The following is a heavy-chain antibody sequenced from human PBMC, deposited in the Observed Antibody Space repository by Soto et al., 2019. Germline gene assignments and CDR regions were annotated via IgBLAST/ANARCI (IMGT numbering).Heavy chain of an antibody. D-gene: IGHD6-13*01. CDR2: INPYTGNT. CDR1: GFTFTHYA. V-gene: IGHV1-18*01. CDR3: ARVYSTAPPTH. Sequence: QVQLVQSGAEVKKPGASVKVSCKASGFTFTHYAFTWVRQAHGQGLEWLGWINPYTGNTNYAQNLQGRATMTTDTSTSTVYMELGSLRSDDTAVYYCARVYSTAPPTHWGQGTLITVSS. J-gene: IGHJ4*02.